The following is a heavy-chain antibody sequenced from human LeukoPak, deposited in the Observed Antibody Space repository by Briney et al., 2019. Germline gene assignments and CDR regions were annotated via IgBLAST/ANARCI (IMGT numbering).Heavy chain of an antibody. Sequence: ASVKVSCKASGYTFTSYGISWVRQAPGQGLEWMGWISAYNGNTNYAQKLQGRVTMTTDTSTSTAYMELRSLRSDDTAVYYCARSGYSGSYYRLAYFDYWGQGTLVTVSS. D-gene: IGHD1-26*01. J-gene: IGHJ4*02. CDR2: ISAYNGNT. CDR3: ARSGYSGSYYRLAYFDY. CDR1: GYTFTSYG. V-gene: IGHV1-18*01.